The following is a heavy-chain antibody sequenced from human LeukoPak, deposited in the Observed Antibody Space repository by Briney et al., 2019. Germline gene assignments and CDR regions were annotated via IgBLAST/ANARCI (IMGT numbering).Heavy chain of an antibody. D-gene: IGHD3-3*01. Sequence: GGSLRLSCAASGFTFSSYAMSWVRQAPGKGLEWVSAISGSGGSTYYADSVKGRFTISRDNSKNTLYLQMNSLRAEDTAVYYCAKGAKDFWSGYYGPFFDYWGQGTLVTVSS. CDR3: AKGAKDFWSGYYGPFFDY. CDR2: ISGSGGST. CDR1: GFTFSSYA. V-gene: IGHV3-23*01. J-gene: IGHJ4*02.